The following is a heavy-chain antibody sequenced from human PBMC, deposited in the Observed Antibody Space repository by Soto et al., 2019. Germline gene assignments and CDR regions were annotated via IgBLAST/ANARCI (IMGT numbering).Heavy chain of an antibody. Sequence: GGSLRLSCAASGFTFSSYSMNWVRQAPGKGLEWVSYISSSSSTIYYADSVKGRFSISRDNAKNSLYLQMNSLRDEDTAVYYGARAREDIVFLNWFDPWGQGTLVTVS. CDR2: ISSSSSTI. J-gene: IGHJ5*02. V-gene: IGHV3-48*02. CDR1: GFTFSSYS. D-gene: IGHD2-15*01. CDR3: ARAREDIVFLNWFDP.